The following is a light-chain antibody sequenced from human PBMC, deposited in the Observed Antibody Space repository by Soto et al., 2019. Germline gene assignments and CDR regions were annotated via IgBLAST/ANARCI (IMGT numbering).Light chain of an antibody. Sequence: QSVLTQPASVSGSPGQSITISCTGTISDVGGYNYVSWYQQHPGKAPKLMIYEVSNRPSGVSNRFSGSKSGNTASLTISGLQAEDEADYYCISYTGSSTWVFGGGTKLTVL. CDR1: ISDVGGYNY. CDR3: ISYTGSSTWV. V-gene: IGLV2-14*01. CDR2: EVS. J-gene: IGLJ3*02.